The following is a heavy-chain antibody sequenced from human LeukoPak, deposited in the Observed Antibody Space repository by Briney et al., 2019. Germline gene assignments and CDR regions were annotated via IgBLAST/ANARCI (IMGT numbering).Heavy chain of an antibody. D-gene: IGHD5-18*01. CDR1: GFTFSSYA. V-gene: IGHV3-64*01. Sequence: GGSLRLPCAASGFTFSSYAMHWVRQAPGKGLEYVSAISSNGGSTYYANSVKGRFTISRDNSKNTLYLQMNSLRAEDTAVYYCAKNGPRKDTAMVTGSFDYWGQGTLVTVSS. CDR3: AKNGPRKDTAMVTGSFDY. CDR2: ISSNGGST. J-gene: IGHJ4*02.